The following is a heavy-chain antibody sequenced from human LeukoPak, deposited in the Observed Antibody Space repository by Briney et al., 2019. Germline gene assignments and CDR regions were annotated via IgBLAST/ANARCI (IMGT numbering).Heavy chain of an antibody. V-gene: IGHV4-38-2*01. CDR3: ARGRQQLVRRNWFDP. CDR2: IYHSGST. CDR1: GYSISSGYY. Sequence: SETLSLTCAVSGYSISSGYYWGWIRQPTGKGLEWIGSIYHSGSTYYNPSLKSRVTISVDTSKSQFSLTLSSVTAADTAVYYCARGRQQLVRRNWFDPWGQGTLVTVSS. D-gene: IGHD6-13*01. J-gene: IGHJ5*02.